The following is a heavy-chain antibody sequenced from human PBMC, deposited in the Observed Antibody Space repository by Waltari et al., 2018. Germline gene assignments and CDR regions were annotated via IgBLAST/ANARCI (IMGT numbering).Heavy chain of an antibody. D-gene: IGHD2-15*01. CDR1: GFTFGDYA. V-gene: IGHV3-49*03. CDR2: VRTKAYGGTT. CDR3: TRDEVVQDTPPFDY. J-gene: IGHJ4*02. Sequence: EVQLEESGGGLVQPGRSLRLSCTASGFTFGDYAMNWFRQAPGKGLEWVGFVRTKAYGGTTEYAASVKGRFTISRDDSKNIAYLQMNSLKTEDTAVYYCTRDEVVQDTPPFDYWGQGTLVTVSS.